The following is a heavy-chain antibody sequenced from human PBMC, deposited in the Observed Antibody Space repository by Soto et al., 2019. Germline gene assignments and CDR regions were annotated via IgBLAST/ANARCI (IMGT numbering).Heavy chain of an antibody. D-gene: IGHD3-10*01. J-gene: IGHJ6*02. Sequence: QVQLVQSGAEVKKPGSSVKVSCKASGGTFSSYAISWVRQAPGQGLEWMGGIIPIFGTANYAQKFQGRVTITADESTSTAYMELSSLRSEDTAVYYCASGGIRGVIIRDYYYYGMDVWGQGTTVTVSS. V-gene: IGHV1-69*12. CDR2: IIPIFGTA. CDR3: ASGGIRGVIIRDYYYYGMDV. CDR1: GGTFSSYA.